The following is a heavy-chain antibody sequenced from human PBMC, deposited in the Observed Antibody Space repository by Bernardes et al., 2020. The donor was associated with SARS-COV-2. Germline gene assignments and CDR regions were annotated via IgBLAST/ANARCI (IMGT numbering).Heavy chain of an antibody. J-gene: IGHJ2*01. CDR1: GGCIGSYY. V-gene: IGHV4-59*01. CDR3: ARDLSHLVRRGFDL. D-gene: IGHD3-10*01. CDR2: IYYSGTT. Sequence: SETLSLTCTVSGGCIGSYYWAWLRQPPGKGLEWIGYIYYSGTTNYNPSLKSRVTISVDMSQNQFSLNLSSVTPADTAVYYCARDLSHLVRRGFDLWGRGTLVTVSS.